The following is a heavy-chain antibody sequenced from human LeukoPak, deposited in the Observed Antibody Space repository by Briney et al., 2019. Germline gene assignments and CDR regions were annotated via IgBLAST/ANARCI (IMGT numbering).Heavy chain of an antibody. CDR2: IIPILGIA. J-gene: IGHJ4*02. Sequence: VASVKVSCKASGGTFSSYAISWVRQAPGQGLEWMGRIIPILGIANYAQKFQGRVTITADKSTSTAYMELSSLRSEDTAVYYCARDPRAKSIAVAGTDYWGQGTLVTVSS. CDR3: ARDPRAKSIAVAGTDY. D-gene: IGHD6-19*01. CDR1: GGTFSSYA. V-gene: IGHV1-69*04.